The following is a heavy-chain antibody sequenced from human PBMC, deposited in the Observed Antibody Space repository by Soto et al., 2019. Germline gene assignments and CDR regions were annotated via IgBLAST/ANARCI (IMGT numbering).Heavy chain of an antibody. D-gene: IGHD1-26*01. CDR1: GFSFRSDW. J-gene: IGHJ4*02. CDR3: AGGVGVAI. Sequence: EDQLVESGGGLVQPGGSLRLTCAVSGFSFRSDWMNWVRQAPGKGLEWVAHTNQEGSEKYYLDSVKGRFTIFRDNARYSLCLQLNSLRAEDPAVYYCAGGVGVAIWGQGTLVTVSS. V-gene: IGHV3-7*04. CDR2: TNQEGSEK.